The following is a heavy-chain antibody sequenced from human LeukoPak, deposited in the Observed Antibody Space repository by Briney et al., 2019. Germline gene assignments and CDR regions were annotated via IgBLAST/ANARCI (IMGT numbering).Heavy chain of an antibody. CDR3: AKDHGASSGYSYGYTPYYFDY. V-gene: IGHV3-30*18. D-gene: IGHD5-18*01. Sequence: GRSLRLSCAASGFTFSSYGMHWVRQAPGKGLEWVAVISYDGSNKYYADSVKGRFTISRDNSKNTLYLQMNGLRAEDTAVYCCAKDHGASSGYSYGYTPYYFDYWGQGTLVTVSS. J-gene: IGHJ4*02. CDR1: GFTFSSYG. CDR2: ISYDGSNK.